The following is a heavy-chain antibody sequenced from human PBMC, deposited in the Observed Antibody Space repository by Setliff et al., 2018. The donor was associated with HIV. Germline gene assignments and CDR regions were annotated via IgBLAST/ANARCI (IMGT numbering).Heavy chain of an antibody. Sequence: GESLKISCKGSGYSFASYWINWVRQMPGKGLEWMGRIDPSDSYTNYNPSFQGHVTISADKSISTAYLQWSSLKASDTAMYYCASHDYYDGSVYYYRFDYWGQGTLVTVSS. J-gene: IGHJ4*02. CDR3: ASHDYYDGSVYYYRFDY. D-gene: IGHD3-22*01. CDR2: IDPSDSYT. CDR1: GYSFASYW. V-gene: IGHV5-10-1*01.